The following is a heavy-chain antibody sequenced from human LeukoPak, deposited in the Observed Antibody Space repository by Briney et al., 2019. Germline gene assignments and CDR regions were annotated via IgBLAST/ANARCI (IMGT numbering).Heavy chain of an antibody. Sequence: PSETLSLTCAVYGGSFSGYYWSWIRQPPGKGLEWIGEINHSGSTNYNPPPKSRVTISVDTSKNQFSLKLSSVTAADTAVYYCAGSSGYPYYYYYGMDVWGQGTTVTVSS. V-gene: IGHV4-34*01. CDR1: GGSFSGYY. CDR2: INHSGST. D-gene: IGHD3-22*01. J-gene: IGHJ6*02. CDR3: AGSSGYPYYYYYGMDV.